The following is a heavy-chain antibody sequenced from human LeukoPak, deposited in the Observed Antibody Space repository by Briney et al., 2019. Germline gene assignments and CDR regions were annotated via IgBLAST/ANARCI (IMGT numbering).Heavy chain of an antibody. CDR1: GFTFSSYW. CDR3: ARVRFGGGSGWFDY. D-gene: IGHD6-19*01. V-gene: IGHV3-7*01. Sequence: GGSLRLSCAASGFTFSSYWMSWVRQAPGKGLEWVANIEQDGSEKYYVDSVKGRFTISRDNAKNSLYLQMNSLRAEDTAVYYCARVRFGGGSGWFDYWGQGTLVTVSS. CDR2: IEQDGSEK. J-gene: IGHJ4*02.